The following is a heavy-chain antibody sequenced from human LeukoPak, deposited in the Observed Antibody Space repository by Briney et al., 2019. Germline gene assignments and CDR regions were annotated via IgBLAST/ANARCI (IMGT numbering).Heavy chain of an antibody. CDR1: GGSISSGESY. CDR2: ISYSGST. V-gene: IGHV4-30-4*08. CDR3: ARDLGSWPHVTLDI. D-gene: IGHD3-16*01. J-gene: IGHJ3*02. Sequence: SQTLSLTFTVSGGSISSGESYWSWIRQPPGRGLEWIGYISYSGSTYYNPSLKSRVTISVDTSKNQFSLKLSSVTAADTAIYYCARDLGSWPHVTLDIWGHGTLVTVSS.